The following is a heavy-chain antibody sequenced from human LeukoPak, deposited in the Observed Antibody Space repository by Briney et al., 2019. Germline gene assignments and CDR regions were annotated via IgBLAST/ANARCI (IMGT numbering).Heavy chain of an antibody. CDR2: IRVYNGDT. V-gene: IGHV1-18*01. CDR3: ARTVDSSGYYGLGYFDY. D-gene: IGHD3-22*01. J-gene: IGHJ4*02. CDR1: GYTFTSYG. Sequence: ASVKVSCKASGYTFTSYGISWVRQAPGQGLECMGWIRVYNGDTNYAQNLQGRVTMTTDTSTSTAYMELRSLRSDDTAVYYCARTVDSSGYYGLGYFDYWGQGTLVTVSS.